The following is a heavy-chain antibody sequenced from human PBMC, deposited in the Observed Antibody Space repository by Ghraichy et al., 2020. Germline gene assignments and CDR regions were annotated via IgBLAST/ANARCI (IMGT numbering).Heavy chain of an antibody. V-gene: IGHV3-33*01. D-gene: IGHD5-24*01. J-gene: IGHJ4*02. CDR1: GFTFSSYG. CDR2: IWYDGSNK. CDR3: ARDPGSEMATLYYFDY. Sequence: LSLTCAASGFTFSSYGMHWVRQAPGKGLEWVAVIWYDGSNKYYADSVKGRFTISRDNSKNTLYLQMNSLRAEDTAVYYCARDPGSEMATLYYFDYWGQGTLVTVSS.